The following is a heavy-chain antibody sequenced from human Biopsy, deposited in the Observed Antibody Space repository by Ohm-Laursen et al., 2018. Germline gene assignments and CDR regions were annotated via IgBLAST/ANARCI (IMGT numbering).Heavy chain of an antibody. CDR2: MIPSSGKT. Sequence: SVKVSCRASGYSFSTYDVNWVRQARGQGLEWMGWMIPSSGKTGYAQRFQGRVTLTMNTSISTAYMELSGLRSEDTAVYFCARGYSRRVSIFEASIYWFDTWGQGTLVTVSS. V-gene: IGHV1-8*01. CDR1: GYSFSTYD. CDR3: ARGYSRRVSIFEASIYWFDT. D-gene: IGHD6-6*01. J-gene: IGHJ5*02.